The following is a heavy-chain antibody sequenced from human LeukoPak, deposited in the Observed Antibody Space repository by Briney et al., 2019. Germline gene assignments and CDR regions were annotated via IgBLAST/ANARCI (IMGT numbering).Heavy chain of an antibody. V-gene: IGHV3-74*01. J-gene: IGHJ4*02. Sequence: PGGSLRLSCAASGFTFSSYWMHWVRQAPGKGLVWVSRINSDGSTTTYADFVKGRFTISRDNAKNTLYLEMNSLRAEDTAVYYCAYSIATGGLLGYWGQGTLVTVSS. D-gene: IGHD6-13*01. CDR2: INSDGSTT. CDR3: AYSIATGGLLGY. CDR1: GFTFSSYW.